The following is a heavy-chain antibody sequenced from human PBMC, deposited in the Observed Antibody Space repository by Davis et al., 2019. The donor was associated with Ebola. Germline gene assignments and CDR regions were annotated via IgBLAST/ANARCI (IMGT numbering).Heavy chain of an antibody. D-gene: IGHD2-21*01. CDR2: LYWDDDK. Sequence: SGPTLVKPTQTLTLTCTFSGFSLSTSGVGVAWLRQPPGKPLEWLALLYWDDDKRYSPSLKNRLTITKDTSKTQVVLTMTNMDPVDTATYYCAHRRAGYYYFDYWGQGTLVTVSS. CDR3: AHRRAGYYYFDY. CDR1: GFSLSTSGVG. V-gene: IGHV2-5*02. J-gene: IGHJ4*02.